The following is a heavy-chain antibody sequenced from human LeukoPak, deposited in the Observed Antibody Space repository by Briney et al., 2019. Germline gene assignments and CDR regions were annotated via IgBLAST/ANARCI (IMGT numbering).Heavy chain of an antibody. D-gene: IGHD5-18*01. CDR2: VFDSGRT. V-gene: IGHV4-59*01. Sequence: LRLSCAASGFTFSDYYMSWIRQTPGKGLEWIGYVFDSGRTKENPSLKSRVTLSADTSKNQLSLRLSSVTAADTAVYYCTTIKRGNIFGYFDFWGQGILVTVSS. CDR1: GFTFSDYY. J-gene: IGHJ4*02. CDR3: TTIKRGNIFGYFDF.